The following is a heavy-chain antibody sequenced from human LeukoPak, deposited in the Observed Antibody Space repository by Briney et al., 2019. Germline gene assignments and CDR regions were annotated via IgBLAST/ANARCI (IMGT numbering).Heavy chain of an antibody. V-gene: IGHV4-39*01. CDR3: ASTPNWFDP. Sequence: SETLSLTCPVSVGSISSSRYYWGWIRQPPGKGVEGIGSIYYSGSTYYNPSLKSRVTISVDTSKNQFSLKRSSVTAADTAVYYCASTPNWFDPWGQGTLVTVSS. CDR1: VGSISSSRYY. J-gene: IGHJ5*02. CDR2: IYYSGST.